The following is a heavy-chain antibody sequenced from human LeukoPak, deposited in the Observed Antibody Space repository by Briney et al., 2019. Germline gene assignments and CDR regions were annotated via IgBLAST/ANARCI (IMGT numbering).Heavy chain of an antibody. V-gene: IGHV3-21*01. J-gene: IGHJ4*02. CDR1: GFTFSSYS. CDR2: ISSSSSYI. D-gene: IGHD2-2*01. Sequence: GGSLRLSCAASGFTFSSYSMNWVRQAPGKGLEWVSSISSSSSYIYYADSVKGRFTISRDNAKNSLYLQMSSLRAEDTAVYYCARDLPNSDCSSTSCLVGYWGQGTLVTVSS. CDR3: ARDLPNSDCSSTSCLVGY.